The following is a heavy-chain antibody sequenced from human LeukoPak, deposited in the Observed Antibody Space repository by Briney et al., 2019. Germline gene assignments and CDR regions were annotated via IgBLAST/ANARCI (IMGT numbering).Heavy chain of an antibody. CDR1: GFTFGDYA. J-gene: IGHJ4*02. Sequence: GGSLRLSCTASGFTFGDYAMSWVRQAPGRGLEWVGFIRSKAYGGTTEYAASVKGRFTISRDDSKSIAYLQMNSLKTEDTAVYYCTRDAGHLRYWGQGTLVTVTS. CDR3: TRDAGHLRY. V-gene: IGHV3-49*04. CDR2: IRSKAYGGTT.